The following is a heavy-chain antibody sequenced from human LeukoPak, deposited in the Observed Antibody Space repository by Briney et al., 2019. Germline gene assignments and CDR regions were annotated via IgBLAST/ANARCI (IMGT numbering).Heavy chain of an antibody. V-gene: IGHV4-4*07. CDR2: IYTSGST. CDR3: ARDPFTSSSGLLDY. J-gene: IGHJ4*02. CDR1: GGSISSYY. Sequence: SETLSLTCTVSGGSISSYYWSWIRQPAGKGLEWIGRIYTSGSTNYNPSLKSRVTMSVDTSKNQFSLKLSSVTAADTAVYYCARDPFTSSSGLLDYWGQGTLVTVSS. D-gene: IGHD5/OR15-5a*01.